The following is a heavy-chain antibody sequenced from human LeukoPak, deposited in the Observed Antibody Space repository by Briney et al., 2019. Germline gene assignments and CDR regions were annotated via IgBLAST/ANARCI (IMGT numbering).Heavy chain of an antibody. Sequence: GGSLRLSCAASGFTFSSYEMNWVRQAPGKGLDWVSYISTSGSTIYYADSVEGRFTISRDNAKNSLYLQMNSLRAEDTAVYYCATSRGSWPDYFDYWGQGTLVTVSS. D-gene: IGHD6-13*01. CDR2: ISTSGSTI. CDR3: ATSRGSWPDYFDY. V-gene: IGHV3-48*03. CDR1: GFTFSSYE. J-gene: IGHJ4*02.